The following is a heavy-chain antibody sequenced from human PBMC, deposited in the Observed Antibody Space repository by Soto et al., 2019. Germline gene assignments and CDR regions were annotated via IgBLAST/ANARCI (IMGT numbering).Heavy chain of an antibody. J-gene: IGHJ4*02. CDR2: IYYSGST. CDR1: GGSISSGDYY. CDR3: ARALDGYNPPFDY. Sequence: SETLSLTCTVSGGSISSGDYYWSWIRQPPGNGLEWIGYIYYSGSTYYNPSLKSRVTISVDTSKNQFSLKLSSVTAADTAVYYCARALDGYNPPFDYWGQGTLITVSS. V-gene: IGHV4-30-4*01. D-gene: IGHD5-12*01.